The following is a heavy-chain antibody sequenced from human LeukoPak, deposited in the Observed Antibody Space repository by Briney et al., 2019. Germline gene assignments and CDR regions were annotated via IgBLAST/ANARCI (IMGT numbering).Heavy chain of an antibody. CDR3: ARTTGSAESGFGY. D-gene: IGHD3-10*01. V-gene: IGHV1-69*13. J-gene: IGHJ4*02. CDR1: GGTFSSYA. CDR2: IIPIFGTA. Sequence: ASVKGSCKASGGTFSSYAISWVRQAPGQGLEWMGGIIPIFGTANYAQKCQGRVTITADESTSTAYMELSSLRSEDTAVYYCARTTGSAESGFGYWGQGTLVTVSS.